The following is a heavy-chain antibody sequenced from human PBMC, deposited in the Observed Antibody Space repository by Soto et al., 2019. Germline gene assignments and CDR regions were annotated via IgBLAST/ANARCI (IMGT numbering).Heavy chain of an antibody. D-gene: IGHD6-19*01. V-gene: IGHV4-30-2*01. Sequence: PSETLSLTCAVSGGSISSGGYSWSWIRQPPGKGLEWIGYIYHSGSTYYNPSLKSRVTISVDRSKNQFSLKLSSVTAADTAVYYCASQLSGWTQFDYWGQGTLVTVSS. CDR2: IYHSGST. CDR1: GGSISSGGYS. J-gene: IGHJ4*02. CDR3: ASQLSGWTQFDY.